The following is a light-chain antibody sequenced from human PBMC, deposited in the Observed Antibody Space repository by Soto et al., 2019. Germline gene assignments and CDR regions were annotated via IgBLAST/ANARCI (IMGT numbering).Light chain of an antibody. V-gene: IGKV1-6*01. J-gene: IGKJ1*01. CDR3: IPDHSYPWT. CDR2: TSS. CDR1: EDIRFD. Sequence: AVQVTQTPSSLSASVGDKVSITCRSSEDIRFDVAWYQQKSGRAPRLHLYTSSHRQSGVTSRFTGSDSSTESRLNISGLLPDNFAVYYCIPDHSYPWTFGQG.